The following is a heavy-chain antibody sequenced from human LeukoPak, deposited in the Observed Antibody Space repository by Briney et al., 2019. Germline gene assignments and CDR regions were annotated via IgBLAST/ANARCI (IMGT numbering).Heavy chain of an antibody. V-gene: IGHV3-30-3*01. CDR3: AKDHLSIAARLYYFDY. CDR1: GFTFSSYA. Sequence: GGSLRLSCAASGFTFSSYAMHWVRQAPGKGLEWVAVISYDGSNKYYADSVKGRFTISRDNSKNTLYLQMNSLRAEDTAVYYCAKDHLSIAARLYYFDYWGQGTLVTVSS. J-gene: IGHJ4*02. D-gene: IGHD6-6*01. CDR2: ISYDGSNK.